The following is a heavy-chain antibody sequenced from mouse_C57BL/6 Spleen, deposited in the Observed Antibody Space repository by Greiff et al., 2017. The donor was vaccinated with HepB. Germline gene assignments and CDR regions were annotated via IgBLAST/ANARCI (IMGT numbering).Heavy chain of an antibody. Sequence: EVKLVESGGGLVKPGGSLKLSCAASGFTFSSYTMSWVRQTPEKRLEWVATISGGGGNTYYPDSVKGRFTISRDNAKNTLYLQMSSLRSEDTALYYCARSIYDGPMDYWGQGTSVTVSS. CDR2: ISGGGGNT. V-gene: IGHV5-9*01. J-gene: IGHJ4*01. CDR3: ARSIYDGPMDY. CDR1: GFTFSSYT. D-gene: IGHD2-3*01.